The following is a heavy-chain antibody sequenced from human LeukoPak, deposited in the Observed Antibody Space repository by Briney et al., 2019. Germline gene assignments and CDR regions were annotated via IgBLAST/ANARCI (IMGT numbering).Heavy chain of an antibody. CDR2: IIPIFGTA. CDR3: ARAEGIGVGATAWGFDY. D-gene: IGHD1-26*01. Sequence: SVKVSCKASGGTFTSYAISWVRQAPGQGLGWMGGIIPIFGTANYAYKFHGRVTITADESTSTAYMELSSLRSEDTAVYYCARAEGIGVGATAWGFDYWGQGTLVTVSS. V-gene: IGHV1-69*13. J-gene: IGHJ4*02. CDR1: GGTFTSYA.